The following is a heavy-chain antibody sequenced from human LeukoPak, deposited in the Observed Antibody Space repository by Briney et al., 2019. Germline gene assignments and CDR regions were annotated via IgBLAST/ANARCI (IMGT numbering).Heavy chain of an antibody. J-gene: IGHJ5*02. Sequence: ASVKVSCKVSGYTLTELSMHWVRQAPGQGLEWMGIINPSGGSTSYAQKFQGRVTMTRDTSTSTVYMELSSLRSEDTAVYYCARGKIAAADWFDPWGQGTLVTVSS. CDR2: INPSGGST. CDR3: ARGKIAAADWFDP. D-gene: IGHD6-13*01. V-gene: IGHV1-46*01. CDR1: GYTLTELS.